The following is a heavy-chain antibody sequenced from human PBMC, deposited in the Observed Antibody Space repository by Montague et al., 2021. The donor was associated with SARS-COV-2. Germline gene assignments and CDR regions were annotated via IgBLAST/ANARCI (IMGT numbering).Heavy chain of an antibody. D-gene: IGHD3-10*01. V-gene: IGHV4-34*01. CDR2: INHTGST. Sequence: SETRSLTCSVYGDSFSTYSWIWVRQPPGEGLEWIGEINHTGSTSYNPPLKRRVTMSIDSPSNQVSLKLSSMTAADTAVYYCATRSTLWCGEDWGQGTLVTVSS. CDR1: GDSFSTYS. CDR3: ATRSTLWCGED. J-gene: IGHJ4*02.